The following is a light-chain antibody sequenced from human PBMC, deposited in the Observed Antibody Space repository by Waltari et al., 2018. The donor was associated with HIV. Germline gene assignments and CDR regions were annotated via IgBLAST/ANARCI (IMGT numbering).Light chain of an antibody. Sequence: NFLLTQPHSVSESPGRTVTIACTRSSGTIASSSMQWYQHRPGKSHTSVIYDDSRGACGVPNRFSGSIDSSSNSASLTITGLRAEDEADYDCQSVDSPYQVFGGGTKLTVL. J-gene: IGLJ3*02. CDR3: QSVDSPYQV. CDR2: DDS. CDR1: SGTIASSS. V-gene: IGLV6-57*01.